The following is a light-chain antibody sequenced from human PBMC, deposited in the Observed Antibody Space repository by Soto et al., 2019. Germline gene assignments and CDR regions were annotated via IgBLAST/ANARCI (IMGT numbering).Light chain of an antibody. CDR2: GAS. CDR3: QQYGSSPWT. J-gene: IGKJ1*01. Sequence: IVMTQSPATLSVSPGERATLSCRASQSVSSYLAWYQQKPGQAPRLLIYGASSRATGIPDRFSGSGSGTDFTLTISRLEPEDFAVYHCQQYGSSPWTFGQGTKVDIK. CDR1: QSVSSY. V-gene: IGKV3-20*01.